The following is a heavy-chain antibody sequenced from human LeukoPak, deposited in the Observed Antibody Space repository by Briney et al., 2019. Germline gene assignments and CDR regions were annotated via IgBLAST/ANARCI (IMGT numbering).Heavy chain of an antibody. CDR2: INSGTTR. Sequence: GGSLRLSCAASGFIFSSYEMNWVRQAPGKGLEWISYINSGTTRYYADFVKGRFTISRDNAKSSLYLQMNSLRAEDTAVYYCTRDGSGWFQHWGQGTLVTVSS. CDR1: GFIFSSYE. CDR3: TRDGSGWFQH. D-gene: IGHD6-19*01. V-gene: IGHV3-48*03. J-gene: IGHJ1*01.